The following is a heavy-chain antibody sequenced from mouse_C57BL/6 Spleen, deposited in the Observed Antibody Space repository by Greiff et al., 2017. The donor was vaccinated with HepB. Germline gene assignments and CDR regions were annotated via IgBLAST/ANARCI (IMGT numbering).Heavy chain of an antibody. CDR1: GFSLTSYG. V-gene: IGHV2-2*01. Sequence: VKLVESGPGLVQPSQCLSITCTVSGFSLTSYGVHWVRQSPGKGLEWLGVIWSGGSTDYNAAFLSRLSISKDKSKSQVFFKRNSLQADDTAIYYCARNLDFDVWGTGTTVTVSS. CDR3: ARNLDFDV. D-gene: IGHD2-10*02. CDR2: IWSGGST. J-gene: IGHJ1*03.